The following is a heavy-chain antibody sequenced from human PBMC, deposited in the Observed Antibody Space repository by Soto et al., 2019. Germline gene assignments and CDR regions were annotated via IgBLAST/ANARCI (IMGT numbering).Heavy chain of an antibody. CDR3: VRAVVVVLTVYYFDS. Sequence: QVKLVQSGADVKKPGASVKISCKASGYTFTSNYLHWVRQAPGQGLEWLAIIDPSDGSTTYAQKFQARATVTRYTSTSTLDRDLSSLTSDDAAGYYCVRAVVVVLTVYYFDSWGQGTLVTVSS. V-gene: IGHV1-46*01. D-gene: IGHD2-21*01. CDR2: IDPSDGST. J-gene: IGHJ4*02. CDR1: GYTFTSNY.